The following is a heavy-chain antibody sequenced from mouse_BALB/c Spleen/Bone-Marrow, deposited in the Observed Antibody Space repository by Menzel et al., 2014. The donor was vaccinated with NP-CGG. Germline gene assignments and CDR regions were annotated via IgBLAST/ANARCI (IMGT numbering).Heavy chain of an antibody. CDR2: INPSTGYT. Sequence: QVQLKESGAELAKPGASVKMSCKASGYTFTSYWMHWVKQRPGQGLEWIGYINPSTGYTDYNQKFNDKATLTADKSSGTAYMQLSSLTSKDSAVYYCARGNPLYAMDYWGQGTSVTVSS. CDR1: GYTFTSYW. CDR3: ARGNPLYAMDY. V-gene: IGHV1-7*01. D-gene: IGHD2-1*01. J-gene: IGHJ4*01.